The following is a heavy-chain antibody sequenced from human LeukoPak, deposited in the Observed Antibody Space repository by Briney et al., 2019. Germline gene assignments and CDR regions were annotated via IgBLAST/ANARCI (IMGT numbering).Heavy chain of an antibody. CDR1: GGTFSSYA. CDR2: IIPIFGTA. J-gene: IGHJ4*02. CDR3: GRSSGTGELNFDY. D-gene: IGHD3-10*01. Sequence: SVKVSCTASGGTFSSYAISWVRQAPGQGLEWMGGIIPIFGTANYAQKFQGRVTITTDEATGTAYMELSSLRAQDTAVYYEGRSSGTGELNFDYWGQGTLVTVSS. V-gene: IGHV1-69*05.